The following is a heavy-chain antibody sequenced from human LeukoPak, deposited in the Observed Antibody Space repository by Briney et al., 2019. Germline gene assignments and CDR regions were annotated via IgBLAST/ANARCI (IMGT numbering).Heavy chain of an antibody. CDR3: AREGSRSRGRSGFDY. CDR1: GYTFTGYY. D-gene: IGHD6-13*01. V-gene: IGHV1-2*02. J-gene: IGHJ4*02. Sequence: AASVKVSCKASGYTFTGYYMHWVRQAPGQGLEWMGWINPNSGGTNYAQKFQGRVTMTRDTSISTAYMELSRLRSDDTAVYYCAREGSRSRGRSGFDYWGQGTLVTVSS. CDR2: INPNSGGT.